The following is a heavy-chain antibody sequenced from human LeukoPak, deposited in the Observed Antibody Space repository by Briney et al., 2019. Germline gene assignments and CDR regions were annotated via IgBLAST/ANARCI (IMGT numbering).Heavy chain of an antibody. D-gene: IGHD2-21*01. Sequence: SETLSLTCTVSGGSISSADYYWSWIRQPPGKGLGWIGYIYYSGSTYYNPSLMSRVTISVDTSKNQFSLKLSSVTAADTAVYYCARDGCKGASCGAAPKKPFDIWGQGAMVTVSS. CDR1: GGSISSADYY. V-gene: IGHV4-30-4*01. CDR2: IYYSGST. CDR3: ARDGCKGASCGAAPKKPFDI. J-gene: IGHJ3*02.